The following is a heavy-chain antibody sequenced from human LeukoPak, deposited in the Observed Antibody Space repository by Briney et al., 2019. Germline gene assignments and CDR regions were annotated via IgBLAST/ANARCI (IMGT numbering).Heavy chain of an antibody. J-gene: IGHJ4*02. Sequence: ASVKVSCKASGYTFTSYSIHWVRQAPGQGLEWMGIMKPSGGATNYAQKFQGRVTMTRDTSTSTVYLEVSSLRFEDTAVYYCARGNPVDSWGQGTLVTVSS. CDR1: GYTFTSYS. V-gene: IGHV1-46*01. CDR3: ARGNPVDS. CDR2: MKPSGGAT.